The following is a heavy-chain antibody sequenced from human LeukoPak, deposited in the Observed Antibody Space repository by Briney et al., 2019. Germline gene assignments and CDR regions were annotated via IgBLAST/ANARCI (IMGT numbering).Heavy chain of an antibody. J-gene: IGHJ4*02. Sequence: PGGSLRLSCAASGFTFSTYSMNWVRQAPGKGLEWLSYIRSSGSSIYYADSVKGRFTISRDNAKNSLYLQMNSLRAEDMAVYYCARDPTEIQLWSNWGQGTLVTVSS. V-gene: IGHV3-48*04. CDR3: ARDPTEIQLWSN. D-gene: IGHD5-18*01. CDR2: IRSSGSSI. CDR1: GFTFSTYS.